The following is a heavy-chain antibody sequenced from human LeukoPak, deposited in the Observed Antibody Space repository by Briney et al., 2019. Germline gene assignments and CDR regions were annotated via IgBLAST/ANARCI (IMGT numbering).Heavy chain of an antibody. CDR2: ISWNSGSI. CDR1: GFTFDDYA. V-gene: IGHV3-9*01. D-gene: IGHD3-22*01. Sequence: PGRSLRLSCAASGFTFDDYAMHWVRQAPGKGLEWVSGISWNSGSIGYADSVKGRFTISRDNAKNSLYPQMNSLRAEDTALYYCAKDTGYDSSGYSFDYWGQGTLVTVSS. J-gene: IGHJ4*02. CDR3: AKDTGYDSSGYSFDY.